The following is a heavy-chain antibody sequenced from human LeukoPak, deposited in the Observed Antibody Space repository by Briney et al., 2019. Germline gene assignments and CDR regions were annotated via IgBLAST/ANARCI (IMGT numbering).Heavy chain of an antibody. Sequence: PGGSLRLSCAASGFTFSSYEMNWVRQAPGKGLEWVSYISSSGSTIYYADSVKGRFTISRDNAKNSLYLQMNSLRAEDTAVYYCARGGKSGYFPDYWGQGTLVTVSS. CDR2: ISSSGSTI. V-gene: IGHV3-48*03. D-gene: IGHD2-15*01. CDR3: ARGGKSGYFPDY. CDR1: GFTFSSYE. J-gene: IGHJ4*02.